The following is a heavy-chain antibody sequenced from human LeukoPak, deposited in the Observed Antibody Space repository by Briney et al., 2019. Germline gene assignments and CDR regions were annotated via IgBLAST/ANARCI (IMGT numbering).Heavy chain of an antibody. Sequence: ASVKVSCKASGYTFTSYDINWVRQATGQGLEWMGWMNPNSGNTGYAQKFQGRVTITRNTSISTAYMELSSLGAEDTAVYYCAIRTTVVTVFDYWGQGTLVTVSS. V-gene: IGHV1-8*03. J-gene: IGHJ4*02. CDR2: MNPNSGNT. D-gene: IGHD4-23*01. CDR3: AIRTTVVTVFDY. CDR1: GYTFTSYD.